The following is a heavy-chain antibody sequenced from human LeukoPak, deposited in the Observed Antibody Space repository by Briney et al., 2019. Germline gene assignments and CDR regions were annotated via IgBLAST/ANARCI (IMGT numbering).Heavy chain of an antibody. CDR1: GFSFSRAW. Sequence: GGSVRLYCAASGFSFSRAWMGWVRQAPGKGLEWVGRIKIKSDGGTTEYAAHVKGTFTISRDNSKNTLFLNVNSLKIQDTAVYYCTTVTLRPVGLWGQGTLVTVSS. V-gene: IGHV3-15*05. CDR2: IKIKSDGGTT. D-gene: IGHD3-10*01. CDR3: TTVTLRPVGL. J-gene: IGHJ4*02.